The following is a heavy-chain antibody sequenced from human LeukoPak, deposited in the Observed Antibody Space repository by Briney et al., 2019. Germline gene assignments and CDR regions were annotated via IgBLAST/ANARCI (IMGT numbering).Heavy chain of an antibody. V-gene: IGHV1-18*04. CDR2: ISAYKGNT. J-gene: IGHJ2*01. Sequence: ASVKVSCKASGYSFNVHGMTWVRQAPGQGLEWMGRISAYKGNTNYAAKFQGRVTMTTDTSTSTGYMELTSLRSDDTAVYYCARTLGGNYVEMATGVDLWGRGTLVTVS. CDR3: ARTLGGNYVEMATGVDL. CDR1: GYSFNVHG. D-gene: IGHD5-24*01.